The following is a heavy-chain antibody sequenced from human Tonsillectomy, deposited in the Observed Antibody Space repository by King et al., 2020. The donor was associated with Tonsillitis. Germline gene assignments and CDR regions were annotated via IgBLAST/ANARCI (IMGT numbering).Heavy chain of an antibody. CDR3: ASGPYSAYDYNWFDP. D-gene: IGHD5-12*01. Sequence: LVESGGGLEQPGGSLRLSCAASGFTFSSYEMNWVRQAPGKGLEWVSYTSSSGSTIYYADSVKGRFTISRDNAKNSLYLQMNSLRAEDTAVYYCASGPYSAYDYNWFDPWGQGTLVTVSS. J-gene: IGHJ5*02. CDR2: TSSSGSTI. V-gene: IGHV3-48*03. CDR1: GFTFSSYE.